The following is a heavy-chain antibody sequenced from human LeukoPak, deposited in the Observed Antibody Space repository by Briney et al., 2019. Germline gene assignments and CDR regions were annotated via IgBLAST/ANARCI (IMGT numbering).Heavy chain of an antibody. CDR1: GGTFSSYA. CDR2: IIPIFGTA. CDR3: ARDGRITGEFYYYYMDV. J-gene: IGHJ6*03. D-gene: IGHD3-3*01. Sequence: SVKVSCKASGGTFSSYAISWVRQAPGQGLEWMGGIIPIFGTANYAQKFQGRVTITADESTSTAYMELSSLRSEDTAVYYCARDGRITGEFYYYYMDVWGKGATVTVSS. V-gene: IGHV1-69*13.